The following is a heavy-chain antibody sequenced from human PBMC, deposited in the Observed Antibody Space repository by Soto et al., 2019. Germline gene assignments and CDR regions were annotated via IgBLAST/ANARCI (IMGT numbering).Heavy chain of an antibody. Sequence: VRLVESGGGFVQPGGSLRLSCEASGFSFSSYTMNWVRQAPGKGLEWVSFISGRGTTTYYADSVKGRFTVSRDNAKNSLYLEVTSLRDEDTAVYYCARLGYCSSVTCKYYFYYYGMDVWGQGTTVTVSS. CDR3: ARLGYCSSVTCKYYFYYYGMDV. J-gene: IGHJ6*02. CDR2: ISGRGTTT. CDR1: GFSFSSYT. D-gene: IGHD2-2*01. V-gene: IGHV3-48*02.